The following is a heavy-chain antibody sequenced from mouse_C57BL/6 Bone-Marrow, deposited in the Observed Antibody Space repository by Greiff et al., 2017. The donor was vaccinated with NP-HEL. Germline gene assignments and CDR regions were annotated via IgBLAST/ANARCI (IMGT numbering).Heavy chain of an antibody. D-gene: IGHD1-1*01. CDR2: IDPEDGDT. J-gene: IGHJ2*01. V-gene: IGHV14-1*01. CDR3: ATGHFGITSVLDD. Sequence: VQLKESGAELVRPGASVKLSCTASGFTFTDYYMHWVKQRPEQGLEWIGRIDPEDGDTEYAPKFQGKATMTADTSSNTAYLQLSSLTSEDTAVYYCATGHFGITSVLDDWGQGTTLTVSS. CDR1: GFTFTDYY.